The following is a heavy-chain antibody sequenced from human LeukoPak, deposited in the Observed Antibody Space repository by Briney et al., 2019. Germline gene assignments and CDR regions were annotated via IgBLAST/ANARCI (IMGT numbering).Heavy chain of an antibody. Sequence: SVKVSCKASGGTFSSYAISWVRQAPGQGLEWMGGIIPIFGTANYAQKFQGRVTMTTDTSTSTAYMELRSLRSDDTAVYYCARDFYGSGDYEPFDYWGQGTLVTVSS. CDR3: ARDFYGSGDYEPFDY. D-gene: IGHD4-17*01. CDR1: GGTFSSYA. CDR2: IIPIFGTA. J-gene: IGHJ4*02. V-gene: IGHV1-69*05.